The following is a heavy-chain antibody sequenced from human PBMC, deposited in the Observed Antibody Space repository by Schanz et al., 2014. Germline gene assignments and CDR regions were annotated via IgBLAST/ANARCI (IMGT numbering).Heavy chain of an antibody. CDR2: ISGSGGNT. CDR1: GFGFSSYS. D-gene: IGHD3-10*01. J-gene: IGHJ4*02. V-gene: IGHV3-23*01. CDR3: VSSGSYSSYAS. Sequence: EVQLLESGGGLIQPGGSLRLSCAASGFGFSSYSMNWVRQAPGKGLEWVSAISGSGGNTYYADAVRGRFTISRDNSKTTVYLQMNSLRAEDTAVYHCVSSGSYSSYASWGQGTLVTVSS.